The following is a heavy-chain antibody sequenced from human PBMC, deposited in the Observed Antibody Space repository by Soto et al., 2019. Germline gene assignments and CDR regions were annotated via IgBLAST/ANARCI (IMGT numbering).Heavy chain of an antibody. CDR2: ISAYNGNT. CDR1: GYTFTSYG. V-gene: IGHV1-18*01. CDR3: ARSNLILTMIVVVITDNDAFTT. D-gene: IGHD3-22*01. Sequence: ASVKVSCKASGYTFTSYGISWVRQAPGQGLEWMGWISAYNGNTNYAQKLQGRVTMTTDTSTSTAYMELRSLRSDDTSVYYCARSNLILTMIVVVITDNDAFTTWGQGTMLTAS. J-gene: IGHJ3*02.